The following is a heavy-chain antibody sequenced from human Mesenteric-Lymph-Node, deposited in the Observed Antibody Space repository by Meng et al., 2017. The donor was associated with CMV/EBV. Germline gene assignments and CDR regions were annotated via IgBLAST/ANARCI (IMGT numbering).Heavy chain of an antibody. D-gene: IGHD2-2*02. CDR3: ARDLFHCSSTSCYRGSYYYGMDV. V-gene: IGHV4-59*12. CDR1: DGSISSYY. J-gene: IGHJ6*02. Sequence: SETLSLTCTVSDGSISSYYWSWIRQSPGKGLEWIGYIYYSGSTYYNPSLKSRVTISVDTSKNQFSLKLSSVTAADTAVYYCARDLFHCSSTSCYRGSYYYGMDVWGQGTTVTVSS. CDR2: IYYSGST.